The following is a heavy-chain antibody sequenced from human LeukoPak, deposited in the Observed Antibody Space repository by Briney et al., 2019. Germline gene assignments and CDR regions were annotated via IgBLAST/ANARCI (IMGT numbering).Heavy chain of an antibody. CDR2: INPNSGGT. V-gene: IGHV1-2*02. Sequence: ASVKVSCKASGYTFTGYYMHWVRQAPGQGLEWMGWINPNSGGTNYAQKFQGRVTMTRDTSISTAYMELSRLRSDDTAVHYCARDIVPSRAPEIDYYYYYGMDVWGQGTTVTVSS. CDR3: ARDIVPSRAPEIDYYYYYGMDV. J-gene: IGHJ6*02. D-gene: IGHD2-8*01. CDR1: GYTFTGYY.